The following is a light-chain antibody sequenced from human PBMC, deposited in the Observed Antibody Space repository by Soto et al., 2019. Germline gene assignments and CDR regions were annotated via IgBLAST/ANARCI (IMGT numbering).Light chain of an antibody. V-gene: IGKV3-20*01. CDR2: GAS. Sequence: EIVMTQSPATLSVSPGDIATLSCRASQSVSSNLAWYQQKPGQAPRLLIYGASTRATGIPDRFSGSGSGTDFTLTISRLEPEDFAVYYCQQYGSSWAFGQGTKVDIK. CDR1: QSVSSN. CDR3: QQYGSSWA. J-gene: IGKJ1*01.